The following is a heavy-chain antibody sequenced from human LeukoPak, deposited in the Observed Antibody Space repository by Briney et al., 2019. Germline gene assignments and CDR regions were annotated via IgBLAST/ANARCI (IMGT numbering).Heavy chain of an antibody. CDR3: ARELLNAPTPGAY. V-gene: IGHV4-34*09. CDR2: VHRSGST. Sequence: SQTLSLTCAVSIQSPYGYYSLWLRQSPGKGLEWIGEVHRSGSTNYKPSLKRRVTISIDRSKDQISLDLTSVTAADTAFYYCARELLNAPTPGAYWGQGILVTVSS. D-gene: IGHD2-21*01. J-gene: IGHJ4*02. CDR1: IQSPYGYY.